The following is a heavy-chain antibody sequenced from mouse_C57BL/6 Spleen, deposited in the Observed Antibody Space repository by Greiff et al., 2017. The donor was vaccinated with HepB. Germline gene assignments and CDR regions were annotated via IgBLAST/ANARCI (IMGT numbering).Heavy chain of an antibody. CDR3: TTIYDGYPWFAY. Sequence: VQLKESGAELVRPGASVKLSCTASGFNIKDDYMHWVKQRPEQGLEWIGWIDPENGDTEYASKFQGKATITADTSSNTAYLQLSSLTSEDTAVYYCTTIYDGYPWFAYWGQGTLVTVYA. V-gene: IGHV14-4*01. CDR2: IDPENGDT. D-gene: IGHD2-3*01. CDR1: GFNIKDDY. J-gene: IGHJ3*01.